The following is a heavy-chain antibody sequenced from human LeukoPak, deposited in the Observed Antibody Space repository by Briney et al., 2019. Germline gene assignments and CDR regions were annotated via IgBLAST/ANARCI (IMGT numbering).Heavy chain of an antibody. CDR1: GFTFSNYW. D-gene: IGHD3-10*01. V-gene: IGHV3-7*01. Sequence: PGGSLRLSCAASGFTFSNYWMSWVRQAPGKGLEWVANIKSDGSEKYYADTVKGRFTISRDNAKNSLYLQVNSLRAEDTAVYYCARDGYYGSGSYGSYDAFDIWGQGTMVTVSS. J-gene: IGHJ3*02. CDR3: ARDGYYGSGSYGSYDAFDI. CDR2: IKSDGSEK.